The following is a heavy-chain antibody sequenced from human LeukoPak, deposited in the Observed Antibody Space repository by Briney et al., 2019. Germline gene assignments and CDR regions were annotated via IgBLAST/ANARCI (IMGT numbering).Heavy chain of an antibody. Sequence: GGSLRLSCAASEFTFSSYGMHWVRQAPGKGLEWVAFIHYRESDRYYADSVRGRFTISRDNSKNTLYLQMNTLRPEDTAVYYCATGVAYYWFDPWGQGTLVTVSS. D-gene: IGHD2-15*01. CDR3: ATGVAYYWFDP. V-gene: IGHV3-30*02. J-gene: IGHJ5*02. CDR2: IHYRESDR. CDR1: EFTFSSYG.